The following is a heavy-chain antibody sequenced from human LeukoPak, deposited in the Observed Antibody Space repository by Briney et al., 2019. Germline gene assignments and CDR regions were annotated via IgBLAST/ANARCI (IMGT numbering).Heavy chain of an antibody. CDR3: AKDTYYYGSGSYGGMDV. CDR2: ISGSGGST. CDR1: GFTFSSYA. J-gene: IGHJ6*03. Sequence: GGSLRLSCAASGFTFSSYAMSWVRQAPGKGLEWVSAISGSGGSTYYADSVKGRFTISRDNSKNTLYLQMNSLRAEDTAVYYCAKDTYYYGSGSYGGMDVWGKGTTVTVSS. V-gene: IGHV3-23*01. D-gene: IGHD3-10*01.